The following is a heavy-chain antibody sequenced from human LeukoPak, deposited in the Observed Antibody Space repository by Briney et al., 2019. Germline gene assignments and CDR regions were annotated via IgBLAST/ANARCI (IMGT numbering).Heavy chain of an antibody. CDR3: ARDLGIGPARFDY. V-gene: IGHV3-48*01. Sequence: GGSLRLSCAGSGFTFSSYSMSWVRHAPGKGLEWVSYISGRGKTIYYADSVKGRFTISRDNTKNSLYLQMNSLGAEDTAVYYCARDLGIGPARFDYWGQGTLVTVSS. D-gene: IGHD6-13*01. CDR2: ISGRGKTI. CDR1: GFTFSSYS. J-gene: IGHJ4*02.